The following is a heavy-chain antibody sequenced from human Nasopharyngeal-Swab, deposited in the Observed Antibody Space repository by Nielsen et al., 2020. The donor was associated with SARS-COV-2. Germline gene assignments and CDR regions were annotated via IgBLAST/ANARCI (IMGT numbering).Heavy chain of an antibody. J-gene: IGHJ6*02. CDR2: ISGSGGST. D-gene: IGHD4-17*01. V-gene: IGHV3-23*01. CDR3: AKDSGDYVHYYYGMDV. Sequence: VRQAPGKGLEWVSAISGSGGSTYYADSVKGRFTISRDNSKNTLYLQMNSLRAEDTAVYYCAKDSGDYVHYYYGMDVRGQGTAVTVSS.